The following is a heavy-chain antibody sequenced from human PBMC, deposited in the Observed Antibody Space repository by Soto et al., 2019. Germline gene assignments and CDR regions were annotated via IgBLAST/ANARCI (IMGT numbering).Heavy chain of an antibody. Sequence: SGFTFPTYPMHWVRQAPGNGLEWVAAISYDGSAEYYVDSVKGRFTISRANSNNTLYLQMNSLRAEDTAVYYSAKARSSSWTFDYWGQGTLVTVSS. CDR2: ISYDGSAE. CDR1: GFTFPTYP. V-gene: IGHV3-30*18. D-gene: IGHD6-13*01. J-gene: IGHJ4*02. CDR3: AKARSSSWTFDY.